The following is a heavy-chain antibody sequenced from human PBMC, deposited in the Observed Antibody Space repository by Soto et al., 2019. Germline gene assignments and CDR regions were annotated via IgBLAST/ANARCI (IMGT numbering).Heavy chain of an antibody. V-gene: IGHV3-23*01. CDR1: GFTFSSYA. D-gene: IGHD3-16*01. CDR3: ASNTRYDPPDY. CDR2: ISVSGGST. Sequence: PGGSLRLSCAASGFTFSSYAMSWVRQAPGKGLAWVSGISVSGGSTYYADSVKGRFIISRDNSKNTLYLQMNSLRAEDTAVYYCASNTRYDPPDYWGQGTLVTVSS. J-gene: IGHJ4*02.